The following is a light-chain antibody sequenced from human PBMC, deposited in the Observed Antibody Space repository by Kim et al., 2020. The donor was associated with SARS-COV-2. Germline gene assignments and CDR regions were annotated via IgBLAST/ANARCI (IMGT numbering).Light chain of an antibody. CDR3: QVWDSSSDRNYV. J-gene: IGLJ1*01. V-gene: IGLV3-21*04. CDR1: NIGSKS. CDR2: YDS. Sequence: SYELTQPPSVSVAPGKTARITCGGNNIGSKSVHWYQQKPGQAPVLVIYYDSDRPSGIPERFSGSNSGNTATLTISRVEAGDEADYYCQVWDSSSDRNYVFGTGTKVHRP.